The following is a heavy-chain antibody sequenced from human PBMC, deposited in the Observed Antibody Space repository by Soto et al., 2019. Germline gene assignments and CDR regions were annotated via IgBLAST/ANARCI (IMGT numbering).Heavy chain of an antibody. D-gene: IGHD5-12*01. V-gene: IGHV3-30*03. CDR2: ISYDGSNK. Sequence: GGSPRLSCAASGFTFSNYGMHWVRQAPGKGLAWVALISYDGSNKYYADSVKGRFTISRDNSKNTLYLQMNSLRAEDTAVYYCAREGPEMATIRSFDYWGQGTLVTGSS. J-gene: IGHJ4*02. CDR3: AREGPEMATIRSFDY. CDR1: GFTFSNYG.